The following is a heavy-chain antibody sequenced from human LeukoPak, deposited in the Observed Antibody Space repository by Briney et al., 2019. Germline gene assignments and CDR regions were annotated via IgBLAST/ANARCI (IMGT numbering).Heavy chain of an antibody. V-gene: IGHV1-8*02. J-gene: IGHJ4*02. CDR3: ARGDNWNDGQVDY. Sequence: ASVKVSCKASGGTFSAYGINWVRQAPGQGLEWMGWMNPNSGNTGYAQKFQGRVTMTRNTSISTAYMELSSLRSEDTAVYYCARGDNWNDGQVDYWGQGTLVTVSS. CDR1: GGTFSAYG. D-gene: IGHD1-1*01. CDR2: MNPNSGNT.